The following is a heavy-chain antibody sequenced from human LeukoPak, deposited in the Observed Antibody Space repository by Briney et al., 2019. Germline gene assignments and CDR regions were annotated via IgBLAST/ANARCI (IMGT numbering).Heavy chain of an antibody. V-gene: IGHV3-7*01. CDR1: GFTFSSYW. D-gene: IGHD3-10*01. J-gene: IGHJ4*02. CDR2: INHNGNVN. CDR3: ARRGGVIDY. Sequence: PGGSLRLSCAASGFTFSSYWMNWARQAPGKGLEWVASINHNGNVNYYVDSVKGRFTISRDNAKNSLYLQMNSLRAEDTAVYYCARRGGVIDYWGQGTLVTVSS.